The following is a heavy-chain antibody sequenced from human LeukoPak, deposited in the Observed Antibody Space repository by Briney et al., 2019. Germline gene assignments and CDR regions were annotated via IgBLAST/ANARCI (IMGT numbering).Heavy chain of an antibody. CDR1: GFTLNTYW. J-gene: IGHJ4*02. D-gene: IGHD5-12*01. CDR2: MKQDGSDE. Sequence: RPGGSLRLSCAASGFTLNTYWMSWVRQAPGKGLEWVASMKQDGSDEYYVDSVKGRLTISRDNGKNSLYLQMNSLRAEDTAVYYCARGIYHFDYWGQGTLASVSS. V-gene: IGHV3-7*04. CDR3: ARGIYHFDY.